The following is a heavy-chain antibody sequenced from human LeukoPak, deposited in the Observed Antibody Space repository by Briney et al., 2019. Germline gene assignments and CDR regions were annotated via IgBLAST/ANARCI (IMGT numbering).Heavy chain of an antibody. Sequence: GGSLRLSCAASGFTFSIYAMNWVRQAPGKGLEWLSVISADGDSTNYADSVEGRFTISRDNSQNTLFLQMNSLRDDDTALYYCAKGVYGYYSDYWGQGTLVTVSS. D-gene: IGHD3-10*01. CDR1: GFTFSIYA. CDR2: ISADGDST. CDR3: AKGVYGYYSDY. V-gene: IGHV3-23*01. J-gene: IGHJ4*02.